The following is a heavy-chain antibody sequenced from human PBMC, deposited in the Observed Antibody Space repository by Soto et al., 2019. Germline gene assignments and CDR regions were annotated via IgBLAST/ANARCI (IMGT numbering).Heavy chain of an antibody. CDR1: GGSISSYY. Sequence: SETLSLTCTVSGGSISSYYWSWIRQPPGKGLEWIGYIYYSGSTNYNPSLKSRVTISVDTSKNQFSLKLSSVTAADTAVYFCATLRGLGVISPYFDYRGQGLMVTVSS. CDR3: ATLRGLGVISPYFDY. V-gene: IGHV4-59*08. D-gene: IGHD2-21*01. CDR2: IYYSGST. J-gene: IGHJ4*02.